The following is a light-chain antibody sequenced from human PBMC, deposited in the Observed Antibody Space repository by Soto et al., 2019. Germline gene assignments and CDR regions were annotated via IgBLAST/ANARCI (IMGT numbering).Light chain of an antibody. CDR2: KAS. V-gene: IGKV1-5*03. Sequence: DIQMTQSPSTLSASVGDRVTITCRSSQRISSWLAWYQQKPGKAPKLLIYKASSLESGVPSRFSGSGSGTEFTLTISSLPTDDFATYYCQNYNSFPTFGKGTKLEIK. J-gene: IGKJ1*01. CDR1: QRISSW. CDR3: QNYNSFPT.